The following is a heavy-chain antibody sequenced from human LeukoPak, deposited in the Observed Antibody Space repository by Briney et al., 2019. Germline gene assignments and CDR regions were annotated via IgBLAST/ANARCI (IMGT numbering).Heavy chain of an antibody. CDR3: ARSAAAGRIVATFGY. CDR2: IYSGGST. CDR1: GFTVSSNY. D-gene: IGHD5-12*01. Sequence: GGSLRLSCAASGFTVSSNYMSWVRQAPGKGPEWVSVIYSGGSTYYADSVKGRFTISRDNSKNTLYLQMNSLRTEDTAVYYCARSAAAGRIVATFGYWGQGTLVIVSS. J-gene: IGHJ4*02. V-gene: IGHV3-53*05.